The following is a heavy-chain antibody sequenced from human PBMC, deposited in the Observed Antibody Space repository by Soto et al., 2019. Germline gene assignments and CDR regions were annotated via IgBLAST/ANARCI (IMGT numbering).Heavy chain of an antibody. J-gene: IGHJ4*02. D-gene: IGHD3-10*01. V-gene: IGHV3-21*01. CDR1: GFTFSSYS. CDR2: ISSSSSYI. CDR3: ARGGVNWGFFDY. Sequence: GGSLRLSCAASGFTFSSYSMNWVRQAPGKGLEWVSSISSSSSYIYYADSVKGRFTISRDNAKNSLYLQMNSLRAEDTAVYYCARGGVNWGFFDYWGQGTLGTVSS.